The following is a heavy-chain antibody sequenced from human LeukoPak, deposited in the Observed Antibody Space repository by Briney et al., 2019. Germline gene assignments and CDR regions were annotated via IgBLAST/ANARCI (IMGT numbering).Heavy chain of an antibody. V-gene: IGHV3-33*01. CDR1: GFTFSSYG. CDR3: ARDRETTGSHPPFFDY. Sequence: GRSLRLSRAASGFTFSSYGMHWVRQAPGKGLEWVAVIWYDGSNKYYADSVKGRFTISRDNSKNTLYLQMNSLRAEDTAVYYCARDRETTGSHPPFFDYWGQGTLVTVSS. CDR2: IWYDGSNK. J-gene: IGHJ4*02. D-gene: IGHD4-17*01.